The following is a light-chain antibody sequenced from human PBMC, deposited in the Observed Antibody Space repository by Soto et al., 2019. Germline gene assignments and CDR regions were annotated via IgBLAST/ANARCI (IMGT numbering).Light chain of an antibody. CDR3: SSSTTSSTGV. CDR1: SSDVGGYNY. Sequence: QSALTQPASVSGSPGQSITISCTGTSSDVGGYNYVSWYQQHSGKAPKLMIYDVSNRPPRVSNRFSVSKTGNTASLTISWMKAEDEEDYYCSSSTTSSTGVFGGGTKLTF. CDR2: DVS. J-gene: IGLJ2*01. V-gene: IGLV2-14*01.